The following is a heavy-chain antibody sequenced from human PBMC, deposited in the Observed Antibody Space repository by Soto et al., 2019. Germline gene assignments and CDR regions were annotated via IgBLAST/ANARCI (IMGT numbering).Heavy chain of an antibody. CDR3: ARDRYSSSGGMDV. D-gene: IGHD6-6*01. V-gene: IGHV3-21*01. CDR2: ISSSSSYI. CDR1: GYTFSGYY. Sequence: YCKASGYTFSGYYGRWVRKATGKGLEWVSSISSSSSYIYYADSVKGRFTISRDNAKNSLYLQMNSLRAEDTAVYYCARDRYSSSGGMDVWAQAITVTVYS. J-gene: IGHJ6*02.